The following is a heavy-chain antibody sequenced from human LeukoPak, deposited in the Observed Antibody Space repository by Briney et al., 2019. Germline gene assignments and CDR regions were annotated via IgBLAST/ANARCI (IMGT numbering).Heavy chain of an antibody. Sequence: GGSLRLSCAASGFAFSNYWMTWVRQAPGKGLEWVANIKEDGSEKYYVDSVKGRFTISRDNAKNSLYLQMNSLRAEDTAVYYCARWACSSTSCYYFDYWGQGTLVIVSS. CDR3: ARWACSSTSCYYFDY. D-gene: IGHD2-2*01. V-gene: IGHV3-7*01. J-gene: IGHJ4*02. CDR2: IKEDGSEK. CDR1: GFAFSNYW.